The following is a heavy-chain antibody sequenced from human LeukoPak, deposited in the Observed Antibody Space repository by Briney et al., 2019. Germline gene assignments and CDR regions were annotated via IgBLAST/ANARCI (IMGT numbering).Heavy chain of an antibody. CDR1: GGSISSYY. D-gene: IGHD1-20*01. Sequence: LSLTCTVSGGSISSYYWSWVRQAPGKGLEWVGFIRSKAYGGTAEYAASVKGRFIISRDDSKSIAYLQMNSLKTEDTAVYFCIGPLKYNWNDVLDYWGQGTLVTVSS. CDR3: IGPLKYNWNDVLDY. J-gene: IGHJ4*02. V-gene: IGHV3-49*04. CDR2: IRSKAYGGTA.